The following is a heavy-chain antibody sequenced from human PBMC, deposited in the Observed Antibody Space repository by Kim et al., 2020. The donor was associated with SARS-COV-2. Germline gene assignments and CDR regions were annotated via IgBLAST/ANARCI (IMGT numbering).Heavy chain of an antibody. CDR2: ISGSGATT. V-gene: IGHV3-23*01. Sequence: GGSLRLSCAASGFSFSGYVMSWVRQAPGKGLQWVSSISGSGATTYYANSVRGRFTISRDTSKNTLSLQMNSLIVEDTAVYYCAKGITLVRGVEDCYYGMDVWGLGTTVTVSS. CDR3: AKGITLVRGVEDCYYGMDV. J-gene: IGHJ6*02. D-gene: IGHD3-10*01. CDR1: GFSFSGYV.